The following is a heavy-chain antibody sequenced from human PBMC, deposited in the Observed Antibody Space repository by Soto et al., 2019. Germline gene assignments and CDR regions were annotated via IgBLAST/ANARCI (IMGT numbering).Heavy chain of an antibody. V-gene: IGHV4-31*03. Sequence: SETLSITCTISVGSISSGGYYWSWIRQRPGKGMEWIGYIYYSGSTYYNPSLKSRVTISVDTSKNQFSLKLSSVTAADTAVYYCARDGHYYDSSGYYNNWFDPWGQGTMVTVSS. D-gene: IGHD3-22*01. CDR2: IYYSGST. J-gene: IGHJ5*02. CDR3: ARDGHYYDSSGYYNNWFDP. CDR1: VGSISSGGYY.